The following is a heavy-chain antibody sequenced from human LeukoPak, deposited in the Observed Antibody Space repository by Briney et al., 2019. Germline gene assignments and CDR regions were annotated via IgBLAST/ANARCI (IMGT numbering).Heavy chain of an antibody. CDR2: IGSSGAYI. D-gene: IGHD3-16*01. J-gene: IGHJ4*02. CDR1: GFTFDDYG. Sequence: GGSLRLSCAASGFTFDDYGMSWVRQAPRKGLEWVSSIGSSGAYIYYADSVKGRFTISRDNAKNSLYLQMNSLRGEDTAVYYCARGGRRFWGQGTLVTVSS. V-gene: IGHV3-21*06. CDR3: ARGGRRF.